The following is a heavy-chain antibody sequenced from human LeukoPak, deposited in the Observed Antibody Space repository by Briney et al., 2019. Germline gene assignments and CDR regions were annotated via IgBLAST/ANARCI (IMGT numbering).Heavy chain of an antibody. Sequence: ASVKVSCKASGYTFTSYGINWVRQAPGQGLEWMGWMNPNSGNTGYAQRFQGRVTITRNTSISTAYMELSSLRSEDTAVYYCARVGTYYDFWSGYYPIDAFDIWGQGTMVTVSS. CDR3: ARVGTYYDFWSGYYPIDAFDI. J-gene: IGHJ3*02. CDR1: GYTFTSYG. D-gene: IGHD3-3*01. CDR2: MNPNSGNT. V-gene: IGHV1-8*03.